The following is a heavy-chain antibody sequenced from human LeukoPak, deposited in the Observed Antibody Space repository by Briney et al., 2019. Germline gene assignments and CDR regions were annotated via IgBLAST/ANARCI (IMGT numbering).Heavy chain of an antibody. CDR1: GGSISSYY. CDR3: ARGEDFWSGYSRYFDY. D-gene: IGHD3-3*01. V-gene: IGHV4-59*01. Sequence: SETLSLTCTVSGGSISSYYWGWIRQPPGKGLEWIGYIYYSGSTNYNPSLKSRVTISVDTSKNQFSLKLSSVTAADTAVYYCARGEDFWSGYSRYFDYWGQGTLVTVSS. CDR2: IYYSGST. J-gene: IGHJ4*02.